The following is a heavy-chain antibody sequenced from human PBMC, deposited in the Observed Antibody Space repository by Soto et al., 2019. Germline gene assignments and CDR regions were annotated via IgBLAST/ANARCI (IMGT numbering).Heavy chain of an antibody. Sequence: SETLSLTCAVYGGSFSGYYWSWIRQPPGKGLEWIGEINHSGSTNYNPSLKSRVTISVDTSKNQFSLKLSSVTAADTAVYYCARDVHYYYYYGMDVWGQGTTVTVSS. J-gene: IGHJ6*02. CDR3: ARDVHYYYYYGMDV. D-gene: IGHD6-6*01. CDR1: GGSFSGYY. V-gene: IGHV4-34*01. CDR2: INHSGST.